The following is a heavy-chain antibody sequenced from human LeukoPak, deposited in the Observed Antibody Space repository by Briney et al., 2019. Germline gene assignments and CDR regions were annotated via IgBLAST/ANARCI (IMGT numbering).Heavy chain of an antibody. CDR3: ARDLSGSFALGY. Sequence: ASVKVSCKASGYTFTGYYMHWVRQAPGQGLEWMGWINPNSGGTNYAQKFQGRATMTRDTSISTAYMELSRLRSDDTAVYYCARDLSGSFALGYWGQRTLVTVSS. CDR1: GYTFTGYY. D-gene: IGHD1-26*01. V-gene: IGHV1-2*02. CDR2: INPNSGGT. J-gene: IGHJ4*02.